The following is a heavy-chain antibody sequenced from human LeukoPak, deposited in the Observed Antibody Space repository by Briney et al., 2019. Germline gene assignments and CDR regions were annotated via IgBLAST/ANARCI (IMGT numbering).Heavy chain of an antibody. CDR1: GFTFSSYS. Sequence: GGSLRLSCAASGFTFSSYSMNWVRQAPGKGLEWVSSISSSSSYIYYADSVKGRFTISRDNDKHSLYLQMNSLRAEDTAVYYCARDLMIVVLTNAFDIWGQGTMVTVSS. J-gene: IGHJ3*02. CDR3: ARDLMIVVLTNAFDI. V-gene: IGHV3-21*01. CDR2: ISSSSSYI. D-gene: IGHD3-22*01.